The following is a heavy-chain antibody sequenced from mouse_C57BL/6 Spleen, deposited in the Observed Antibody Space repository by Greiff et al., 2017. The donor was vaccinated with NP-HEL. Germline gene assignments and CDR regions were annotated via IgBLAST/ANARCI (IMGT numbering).Heavy chain of an antibody. D-gene: IGHD3-2*02. CDR3: ARETAQATDY. Sequence: EVQLVESGGGLVKPGGSLKLSCAASGFTFSSYAMSWVRQTPEKRLEWVATISDGGSYTYYPDNVKGRFTISRDNAKNNLYLQMSHLKSEDTAMYYCARETAQATDYWGQGTLVTVSA. V-gene: IGHV5-4*01. J-gene: IGHJ3*01. CDR2: ISDGGSYT. CDR1: GFTFSSYA.